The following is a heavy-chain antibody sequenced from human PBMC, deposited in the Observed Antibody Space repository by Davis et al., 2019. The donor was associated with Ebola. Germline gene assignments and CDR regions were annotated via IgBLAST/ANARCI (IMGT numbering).Heavy chain of an antibody. CDR3: ARGLGVIAAAGYGYFDY. CDR1: GGSISSYY. J-gene: IGHJ4*02. CDR2: IYYSGST. V-gene: IGHV4-59*12. D-gene: IGHD6-13*01. Sequence: PGGSLRLSCTVSGGSISSYYWSWIRQPPGKGLEWIGYIYYSGSTYYNPSLKSRVTISVDTSKNQFSLKLSSVTAADTAVYYCARGLGVIAAAGYGYFDYWGQGTLVTVSS.